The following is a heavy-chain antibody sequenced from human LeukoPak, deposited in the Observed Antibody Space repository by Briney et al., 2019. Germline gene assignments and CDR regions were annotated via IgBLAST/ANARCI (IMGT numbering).Heavy chain of an antibody. CDR1: GGTFSSYA. J-gene: IGHJ6*03. CDR3: ARVLTPESYYYMDV. CDR2: IIPISGTA. V-gene: IGHV1-69*05. Sequence: SVKASCKASGGTFSSYAISWVRQAPGQGLEWMGGIIPISGTANYAQKFQGRVTITTDESTSTAYMELSSLRSEDTAVYYCARVLTPESYYYMDVWGKGTTVTVSS. D-gene: IGHD3-16*01.